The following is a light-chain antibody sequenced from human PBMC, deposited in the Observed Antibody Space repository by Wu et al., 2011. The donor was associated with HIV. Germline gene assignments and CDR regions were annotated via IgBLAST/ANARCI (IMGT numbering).Light chain of an antibody. V-gene: IGKV3D-20*02. J-gene: IGKJ5*01. CDR1: QSVSSSY. Sequence: EIVLTQSPATLSLSPGERATLSCRASQSVSSSYLAWYQQKPGQAPRLLIYGASSRATGIPDRFSGSGSGTDFTLTINRLEHEDFAVYYCQQRTTWPLTFGHGTRLEIK. CDR2: GAS. CDR3: QQRTTWPLT.